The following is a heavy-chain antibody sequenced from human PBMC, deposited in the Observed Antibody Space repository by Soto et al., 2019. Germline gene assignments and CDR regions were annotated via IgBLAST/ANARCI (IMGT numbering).Heavy chain of an antibody. V-gene: IGHV3-64D*06. D-gene: IGHD6-25*01. Sequence: GGSLRLSXSASGFTFGTYAMHWVRQAPGKGLEYVSGISSNGRTTNYADSVKGRFTISRDNPKNTLHLQMSSLTAEDTAVYYCAQVCIAAAGRGVSYRFDPWGQGTPVTVSS. J-gene: IGHJ5*02. CDR1: GFTFGTYA. CDR3: AQVCIAAAGRGVSYRFDP. CDR2: ISSNGRTT.